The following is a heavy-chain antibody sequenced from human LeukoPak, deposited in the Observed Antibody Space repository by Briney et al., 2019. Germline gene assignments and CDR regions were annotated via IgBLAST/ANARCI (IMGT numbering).Heavy chain of an antibody. J-gene: IGHJ3*02. D-gene: IGHD2-21*02. CDR1: AGNFSSYI. CDR2: IIPILGIA. Sequence: GSSVKVSCKASAGNFSSYIISWVRQAHGQGLEWMGRIIPILGIANYAQEFQGRVTITAAKSTCAGYMVLRSMRSEDTAVSYCARRTYCGGDWFSAFDISSQGTMVTVSS. CDR3: ARRTYCGGDWFSAFDI. V-gene: IGHV1-69*02.